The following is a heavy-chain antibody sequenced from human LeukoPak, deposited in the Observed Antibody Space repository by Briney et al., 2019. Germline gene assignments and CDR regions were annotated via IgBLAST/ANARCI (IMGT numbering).Heavy chain of an antibody. CDR1: GYTFTSYG. J-gene: IGHJ5*02. V-gene: IGHV1-18*01. D-gene: IGHD2-15*01. CDR3: ARVNGCSGGSCGWFDP. CDR2: ISAYNGNT. Sequence: ASVKVSCKASGYTFTSYGISWVRQAPGQVLELMGWISAYNGNTNYAQKLQGRVTMTTDTSTSTAYMELRSLRSDDTAVSYCARVNGCSGGSCGWFDPWGQGTLVTVSS.